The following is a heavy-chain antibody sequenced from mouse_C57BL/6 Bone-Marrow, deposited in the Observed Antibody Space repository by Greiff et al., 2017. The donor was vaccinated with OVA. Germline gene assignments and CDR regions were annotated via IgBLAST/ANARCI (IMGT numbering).Heavy chain of an antibody. D-gene: IGHD1-1*01. Sequence: QVQLQQPGAELVKPGASVKLSCKASGYTFTSYWMHWVKQRPGQGLEWIGMIHPNSGSTNNNEKFKSKATLTVDKSSSTAYMQLSSLTSEDSAVYYCARAYGSSYGYAMDYWGQGTSVTVSS. CDR2: IHPNSGST. V-gene: IGHV1-64*01. J-gene: IGHJ4*01. CDR3: ARAYGSSYGYAMDY. CDR1: GYTFTSYW.